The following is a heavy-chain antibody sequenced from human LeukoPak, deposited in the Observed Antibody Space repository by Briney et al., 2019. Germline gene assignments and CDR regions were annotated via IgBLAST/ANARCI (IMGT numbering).Heavy chain of an antibody. D-gene: IGHD4-17*01. CDR1: GGSMSSYY. CDR2: IYTSGST. J-gene: IGHJ6*03. Sequence: SETLSLTCSVSGGSMSSYYGRWIRQPAGEGRVWLGRIYTSGSTNYNPPLKSRVTMSVDTSKNQFSLKLSSVTAADTAVYYCARDETTRGYYYYMDVWGKGTTVTISS. V-gene: IGHV4-4*07. CDR3: ARDETTRGYYYYMDV.